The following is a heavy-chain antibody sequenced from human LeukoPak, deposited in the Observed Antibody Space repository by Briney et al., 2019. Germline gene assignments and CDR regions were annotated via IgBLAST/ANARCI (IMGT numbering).Heavy chain of an antibody. Sequence: SETLFLTCAVYGGSFSVYYWSWIRQPPGKGLEWIGEINHSGNTNYNPSLKSRVTISVDTSKNQFSLKLSSVTAADTAVYYCARGGFYCGGDCYVDYWGQGTLVTVSS. J-gene: IGHJ4*02. CDR1: GGSFSVYY. CDR2: INHSGNT. CDR3: ARGGFYCGGDCYVDY. D-gene: IGHD2-21*02. V-gene: IGHV4-34*01.